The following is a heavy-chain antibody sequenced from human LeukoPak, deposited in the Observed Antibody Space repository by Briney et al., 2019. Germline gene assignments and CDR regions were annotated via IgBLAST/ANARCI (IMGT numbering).Heavy chain of an antibody. J-gene: IGHJ6*03. V-gene: IGHV3-30*04. Sequence: PGGSLRLSCAASGFTFSSYAMHWVRQAPGKGLEWVAVISYDGSNKYYADSVKGRFTISRDNSKNTLYLQMNSLRAEDTAVYYCARDFVLLGYMDVWGKGTTVTVSS. CDR2: ISYDGSNK. D-gene: IGHD3-10*01. CDR1: GFTFSSYA. CDR3: ARDFVLLGYMDV.